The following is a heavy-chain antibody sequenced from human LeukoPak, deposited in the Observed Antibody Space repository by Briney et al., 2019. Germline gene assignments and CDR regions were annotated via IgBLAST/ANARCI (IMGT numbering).Heavy chain of an antibody. Sequence: GGSLRLSCAASGFTFSSYAMSWVRQAPGKGLEWVSAISGSGGSTYHADSVKGRFTISRDNSKNTLYLQMNSLRAEDTAVYYCAKPTMGYCSGGSCHSYAFDIWGQGTMVTVSS. CDR1: GFTFSSYA. V-gene: IGHV3-23*01. CDR3: AKPTMGYCSGGSCHSYAFDI. D-gene: IGHD2-15*01. CDR2: ISGSGGST. J-gene: IGHJ3*02.